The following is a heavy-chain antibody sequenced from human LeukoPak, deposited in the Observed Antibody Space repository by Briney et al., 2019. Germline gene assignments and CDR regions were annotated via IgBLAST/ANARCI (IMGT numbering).Heavy chain of an antibody. D-gene: IGHD1-1*01. J-gene: IGHJ6*04. Sequence: PSETLSLTCTVSGGSISSYYWSWIRQPPGKGLERIGYIYYSGSTNYNPSLKSRVTISVGTSKNQFSLKLSSVTAADTAVYYCARSTRRRRGDYYYYGMDVWGKGTTVTVSS. CDR2: IYYSGST. V-gene: IGHV4-59*01. CDR1: GGSISSYY. CDR3: ARSTRRRRGDYYYYGMDV.